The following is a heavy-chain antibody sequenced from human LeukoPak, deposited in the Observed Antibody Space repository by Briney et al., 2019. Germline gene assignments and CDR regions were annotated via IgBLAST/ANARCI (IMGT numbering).Heavy chain of an antibody. V-gene: IGHV3-74*01. CDR3: VRDLETTGTTSFFDY. Sequence: GGSLRLSCAASGFTFSSYWMYWVRQAPGEGLVWASRINTDGSYTSHADSVKGRFTISRDNAKNTLYLQMNSLRADDTAVYYCVRDLETTGTTSFFDYWGQGTLVTVSS. CDR2: INTDGSYT. CDR1: GFTFSSYW. D-gene: IGHD1-1*01. J-gene: IGHJ4*02.